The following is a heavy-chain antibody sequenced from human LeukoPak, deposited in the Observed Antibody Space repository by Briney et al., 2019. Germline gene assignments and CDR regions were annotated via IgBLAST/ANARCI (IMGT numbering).Heavy chain of an antibody. CDR2: IYYSGST. Sequence: SETLSLTCTVSGGSISSYYWSWIRQPAGKGLDWIGNIYYSGSTNYNPSLKSRVTISVDTSKNQFSLKLSSVTAADTAVYYCTRGSIAYYYMDVWGKGTTVTISS. CDR1: GGSISSYY. D-gene: IGHD3-22*01. J-gene: IGHJ6*03. CDR3: TRGSIAYYYMDV. V-gene: IGHV4-59*01.